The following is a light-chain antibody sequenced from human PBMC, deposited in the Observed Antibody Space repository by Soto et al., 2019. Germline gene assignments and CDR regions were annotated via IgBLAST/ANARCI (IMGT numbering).Light chain of an antibody. V-gene: IGKV3-15*01. CDR1: QSVSTY. Sequence: EIVMTQSPATLSVSPGERATLSCRASQSVSTYLAWYQQKPGQAPRLLIYDTSTRAPRIPASLSGSGSGTEFTLTTSSRQAEDVVIYFCQQYNHWPPSTFGQGTRLEI. CDR2: DTS. CDR3: QQYNHWPPST. J-gene: IGKJ5*01.